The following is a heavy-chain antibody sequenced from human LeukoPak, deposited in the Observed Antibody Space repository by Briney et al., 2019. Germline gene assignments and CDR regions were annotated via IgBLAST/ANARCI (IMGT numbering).Heavy chain of an antibody. CDR3: ARNPSKTYYYDSSGYYGGGFDY. D-gene: IGHD3-22*01. J-gene: IGHJ4*02. CDR1: GGSISNYY. Sequence: SETLSLTCTVSGGSISNYYWGWIRQPPGKGLEWIGSIYYSGSTYYNPSFKSRVTISVDTSKNQFSLKLSSVTAADTAVYYCARNPSKTYYYDSSGYYGGGFDYWGQGTLVTVSS. CDR2: IYYSGST. V-gene: IGHV4-39*07.